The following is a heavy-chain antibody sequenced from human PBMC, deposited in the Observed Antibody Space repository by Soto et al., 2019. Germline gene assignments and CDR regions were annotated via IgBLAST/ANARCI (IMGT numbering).Heavy chain of an antibody. CDR1: GGSISSYY. CDR2: IYYSGST. V-gene: IGHV4-59*08. CDR3: AISNRSSYAFDT. J-gene: IGHJ3*02. D-gene: IGHD3-10*01. Sequence: ETLSLTCTVSGGSISSYYWSWIRQPPGKGLEWIGSIYYSGSTNYNPSLKSRVTISVDTSKNQFSLKLSSVTAADTAVYYCAISNRSSYAFDTWAKGQWSPSPQ.